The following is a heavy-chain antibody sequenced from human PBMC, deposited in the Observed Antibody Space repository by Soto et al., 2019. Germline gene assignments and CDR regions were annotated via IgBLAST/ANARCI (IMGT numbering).Heavy chain of an antibody. CDR1: GGTLNNYA. V-gene: IGHV1-69*01. CDR3: ATDSNYDVSNSF. J-gene: IGHJ4*02. CDR2: ILPVSAPP. D-gene: IGHD3-3*01. Sequence: QVQLVQSGAEVKKPGSSVRVSCKASGGTLNNYAINWVRQAPGQGLEWMGGILPVSAPPDYAQKFQGRVSITADHSTSTVYRELSRLKSDDTAVYFCATDSNYDVSNSFWGQGTLVTVSS.